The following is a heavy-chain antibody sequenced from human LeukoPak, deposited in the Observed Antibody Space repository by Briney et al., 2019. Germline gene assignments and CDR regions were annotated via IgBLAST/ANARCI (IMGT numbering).Heavy chain of an antibody. J-gene: IGHJ4*02. CDR3: ARWVYVSTNSYYYDY. V-gene: IGHV3-64*01. CDR2: ISTDGITT. D-gene: IGHD3-10*02. Sequence: GGSLRLSCAASGFSFSTSAMHWVRQAPGRGLESVSAISTDGITTYYGNSVKGRFTISRDNSKNTLYLQMGSLRAEDMAVYYCARWVYVSTNSYYYDYWGQGTLVTVSS. CDR1: GFSFSTSA.